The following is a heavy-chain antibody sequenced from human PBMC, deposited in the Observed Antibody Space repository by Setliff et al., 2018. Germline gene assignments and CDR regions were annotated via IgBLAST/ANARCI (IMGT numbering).Heavy chain of an antibody. J-gene: IGHJ6*03. Sequence: PGGSLRLSCVASGFTFSNYGMHWVRQAPGKGLEWVALIWNDGSSKFYGDSVKGRFTISRDNSKNTLYLQMDSLRAEDTAVYYCARARGSSWLFYYMDAWGKGTTVTVSS. D-gene: IGHD6-13*01. CDR2: IWNDGSSK. CDR3: ARARGSSWLFYYMDA. CDR1: GFTFSNYG. V-gene: IGHV3-33*01.